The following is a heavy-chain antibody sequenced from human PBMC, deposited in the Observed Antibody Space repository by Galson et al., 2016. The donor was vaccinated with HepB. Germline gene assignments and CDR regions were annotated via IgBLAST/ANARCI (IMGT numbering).Heavy chain of an antibody. CDR2: ISSSSTYM. Sequence: SLRLSCAASGFKFSSSDMSWVRQAPGKGLEWVSSISSSSTYMYYADSLKGRFTISRDNAKNSVYLQIDSLRAEDTAVYYCVRDRGDIVVEPAAYDYWGQGALVTVSS. D-gene: IGHD2-2*01. CDR1: GFKFSSSD. J-gene: IGHJ4*02. V-gene: IGHV3-21*01. CDR3: VRDRGDIVVEPAAYDY.